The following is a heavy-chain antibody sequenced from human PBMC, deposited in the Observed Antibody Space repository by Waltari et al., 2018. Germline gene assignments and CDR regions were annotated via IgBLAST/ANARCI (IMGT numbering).Heavy chain of an antibody. D-gene: IGHD7-27*01. CDR3: ATGGWGFYLDN. Sequence: EVQLLQSGGGLVQPGGSLRLSCSASGFTFTSYAMNWVRQAPGKGLEWVTAIGDREQYTIYGDAARGRFTTSRDNAKNSLYLQMNSLRAEDTGVYWCATGGWGFYLDNWGQGTLVTFSS. CDR1: GFTFTSYA. J-gene: IGHJ4*02. V-gene: IGHV3-23*01. CDR2: IGDREQYT.